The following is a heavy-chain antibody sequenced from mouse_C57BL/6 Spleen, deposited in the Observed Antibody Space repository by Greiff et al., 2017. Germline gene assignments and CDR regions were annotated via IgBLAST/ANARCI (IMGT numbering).Heavy chain of an antibody. Sequence: VQLQQPGAELVKPGASVKLSCKASGYTFTSYWMHWVKQRPGQGLEWIGMIHPNSGSTNYNEKFKSKATLTVDKSSSTAYMQLSRLTSEDSAVYYCARRKGLGITTVVADWYFDVWGTGTTVTVSS. CDR2: IHPNSGST. CDR1: GYTFTSYW. D-gene: IGHD1-1*01. J-gene: IGHJ1*03. V-gene: IGHV1-64*01. CDR3: ARRKGLGITTVVADWYFDV.